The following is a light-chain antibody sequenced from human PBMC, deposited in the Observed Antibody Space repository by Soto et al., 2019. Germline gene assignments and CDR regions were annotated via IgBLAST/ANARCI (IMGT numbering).Light chain of an antibody. CDR1: SANIGSNT. CDR2: NND. J-gene: IGLJ2*01. V-gene: IGLV1-44*01. CDR3: AAWDASLNAVL. Sequence: QSVLTQPPSASGTPGQRVIISCSGSSANIGSNTVDWFQQLPGMAPKLLIYNNDQRPSGVADRFSGSKSGTSASLAISGLQSEDEADYFCAAWDASLNAVLFGGGTKLTVL.